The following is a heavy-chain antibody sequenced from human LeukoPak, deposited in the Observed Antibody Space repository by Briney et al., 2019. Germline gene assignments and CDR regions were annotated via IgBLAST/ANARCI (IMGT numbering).Heavy chain of an antibody. Sequence: GGSLRLSCATSGFIFSNYDMHWVRQAPGKGLEWMAFIRYDGTNKNYADSVQGRFTISRDNSKNTLYLQMTSLRAEDTAVYYCAKDTSSGWYEDVWFDPWGQGTLVTVSS. CDR3: AKDTSSGWYEDVWFDP. J-gene: IGHJ5*02. CDR2: IRYDGTNK. V-gene: IGHV3-30*02. D-gene: IGHD6-19*01. CDR1: GFIFSNYD.